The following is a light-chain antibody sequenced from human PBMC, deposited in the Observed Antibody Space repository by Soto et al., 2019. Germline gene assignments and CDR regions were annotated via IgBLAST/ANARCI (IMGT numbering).Light chain of an antibody. V-gene: IGKV1-39*01. CDR2: AAS. J-gene: IGKJ5*01. Sequence: IKMTQSPSSMSASVGGRVNSICRAIQSISSYLNWYQQKPGKAPQLLIYAASSLQSGVPSRFSRSGSGTDFTLTISSLQPEDFATYYCQQSYSTLITFGQGTRLEIK. CDR1: QSISSY. CDR3: QQSYSTLIT.